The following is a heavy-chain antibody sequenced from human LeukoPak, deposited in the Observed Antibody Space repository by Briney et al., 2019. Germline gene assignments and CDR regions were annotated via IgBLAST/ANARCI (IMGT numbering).Heavy chain of an antibody. CDR3: VSGGHVDF. J-gene: IGHJ4*02. CDR2: MNPDGSEA. V-gene: IGHV3-7*01. Sequence: PGGSLRFSCAASGFTFSTYWMTWVRQSPGKGLEWVANMNPDGSEANYVDSVKGRFTISRDNAKNSLYLQMNSLRVEDTAVYYCVSGGHVDFFGQGTLVSVSS. D-gene: IGHD3-10*01. CDR1: GFTFSTYW.